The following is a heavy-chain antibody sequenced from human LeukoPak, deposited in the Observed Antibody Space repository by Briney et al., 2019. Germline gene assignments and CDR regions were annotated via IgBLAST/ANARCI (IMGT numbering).Heavy chain of an antibody. V-gene: IGHV1-18*01. J-gene: IGHJ4*02. CDR3: ARDQPPSWNYDFWSGYYNGRYYFDY. D-gene: IGHD3-3*01. CDR2: ISAYNGNT. CDR1: GYTFTSYG. Sequence: ASVKVSCKASGYTFTSYGISWARQAPGQGLEWMGWISAYNGNTNYAQKLQGRVTMTTDTSTSTAYMELRSLRSDDTAVYYCARDQPPSWNYDFWSGYYNGRYYFDYWGQGTLVTVSS.